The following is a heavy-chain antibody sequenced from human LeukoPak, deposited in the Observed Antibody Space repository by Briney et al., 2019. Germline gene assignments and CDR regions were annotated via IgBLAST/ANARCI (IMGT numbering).Heavy chain of an antibody. CDR1: GGTFSSYA. V-gene: IGHV1-69*13. Sequence: TSVKVSCKASGGTFSSYAISWVRQAPGQGLEWMGGIIPIFGTANYAQKFQGRVPITADESTSTAYMELSSLRSEDTAVYYCAREGPVVVAATGDAFDIWGQGTMVTVSS. J-gene: IGHJ3*02. D-gene: IGHD2-15*01. CDR3: AREGPVVVAATGDAFDI. CDR2: IIPIFGTA.